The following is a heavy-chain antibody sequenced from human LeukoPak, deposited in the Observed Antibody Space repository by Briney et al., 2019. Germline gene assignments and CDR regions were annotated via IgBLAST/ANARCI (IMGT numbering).Heavy chain of an antibody. CDR3: ARMDRLSATPTTDWFDP. CDR2: MNPKNGAT. Sequence: ASVKVSCKASGYTFTSYGINWVRQASGQGLEGMGWMNPKNGATGYAQKFQVRVTMTRDTSIGTAYMELSSLVSEDTAAYYCARMDRLSATPTTDWFDPWGQGTLVTVSS. J-gene: IGHJ5*02. D-gene: IGHD3-16*02. CDR1: GYTFTSYG. V-gene: IGHV1-8*01.